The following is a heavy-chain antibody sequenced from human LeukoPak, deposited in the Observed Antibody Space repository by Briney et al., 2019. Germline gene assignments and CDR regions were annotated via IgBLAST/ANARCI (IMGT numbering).Heavy chain of an antibody. CDR2: IYYSGST. CDR1: GGSISNYY. CDR3: ARHSRGEYSSSPSFDY. V-gene: IGHV4-59*08. J-gene: IGHJ4*02. D-gene: IGHD6-6*01. Sequence: SETLSLTCTVSGGSISNYYWSWIRQPPGKGLEWIGYIYYSGSTNYNPSLKSRVTMSVDTSKNQLSLKLNSVTAADTAVYYCARHSRGEYSSSPSFDYWGQGTLVTVSS.